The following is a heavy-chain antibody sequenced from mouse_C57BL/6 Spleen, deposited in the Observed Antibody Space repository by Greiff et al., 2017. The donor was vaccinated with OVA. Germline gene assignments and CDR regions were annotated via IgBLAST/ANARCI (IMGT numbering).Heavy chain of an antibody. CDR1: GFNIKDDY. CDR2: IDPGNGDT. J-gene: IGHJ3*01. V-gene: IGHV14-4*01. Sequence: EVKLQESGAELVRPGASVKLSCTASGFNIKDDYMHWVKQRPEQGLEWIGWIDPGNGDTEYASKFQGKATITADTSSSTAYLQLSSLTSEDTAVYYCTVPFAYWGQGTLVTVSA. CDR3: TVPFAY.